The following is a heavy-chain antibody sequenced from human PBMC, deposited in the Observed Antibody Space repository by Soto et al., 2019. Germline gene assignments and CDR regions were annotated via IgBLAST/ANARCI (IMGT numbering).Heavy chain of an antibody. V-gene: IGHV1-3*01. CDR3: ARSGARPRSYDY. CDR1: GYTFTSYA. Sequence: QVQLVQSGAEVKKPGASVKVSCKASGYTFTSYAMHWVRQAPGQRLEWMGWINAGNGNTKYSQKFQGRVTITRDTSESTAYMELSSLRSEDTAVYYCARSGARPRSYDYWGQGTLVTVSS. CDR2: INAGNGNT. J-gene: IGHJ4*02. D-gene: IGHD6-6*01.